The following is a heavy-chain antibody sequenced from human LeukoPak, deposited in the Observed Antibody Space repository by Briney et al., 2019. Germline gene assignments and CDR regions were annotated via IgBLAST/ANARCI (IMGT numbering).Heavy chain of an antibody. CDR1: GGSISSSSYY. CDR2: IYYSGST. D-gene: IGHD3-22*01. J-gene: IGHJ4*02. Sequence: SETLSLTCTVSGGSISSSSYYWGWIRQPPGKGLEWIGSIYYSGSTYYNPSLKSRVTISVDTSKNQFSLKPSSVTAADTAVYYCARHPNPYYSDSSGYYYGGSFDYWGQGTLVTVSS. CDR3: ARHPNPYYSDSSGYYYGGSFDY. V-gene: IGHV4-39*01.